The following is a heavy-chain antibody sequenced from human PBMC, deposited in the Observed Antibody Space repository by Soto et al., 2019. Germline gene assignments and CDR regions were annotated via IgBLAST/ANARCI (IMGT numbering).Heavy chain of an antibody. J-gene: IGHJ3*02. Sequence: PGGSLRLSCAASGFTFSTYSMAWVRQAPGKGLEWVAHITASAGTTYYADSVRGRFTISRDTSRNTLYPQMNSLRAEDTALYYCAKCMQAYWNYDAHHIWGQGTMVTVSS. CDR1: GFTFSTYS. D-gene: IGHD1-7*01. V-gene: IGHV3-23*01. CDR3: AKCMQAYWNYDAHHI. CDR2: ITASAGTT.